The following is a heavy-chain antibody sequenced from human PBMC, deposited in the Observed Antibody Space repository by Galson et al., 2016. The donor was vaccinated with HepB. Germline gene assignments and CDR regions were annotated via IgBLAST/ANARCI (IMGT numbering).Heavy chain of an antibody. CDR3: ARVDGGGSGWSPYYFEY. CDR1: GFTFSSYW. Sequence: SLRLSCAVSGFTFSSYWMHWVRQAPGKGLVWVSRVNNDGSSRTHAASVKGRFTISRDNAKSTLYLQMNSLRVEDTAVYYCARVDGGGSGWSPYYFEYWGQGTLVTVSS. V-gene: IGHV3-74*01. D-gene: IGHD6-19*01. J-gene: IGHJ4*02. CDR2: VNNDGSSR.